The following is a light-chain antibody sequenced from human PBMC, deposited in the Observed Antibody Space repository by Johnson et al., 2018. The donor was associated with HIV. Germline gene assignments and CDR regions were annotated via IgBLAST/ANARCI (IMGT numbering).Light chain of an antibody. J-gene: IGLJ1*01. CDR2: DNN. Sequence: QSVLTQPPSVSAAPGQKVTISCSGSSSNVGNNYVSWYQQLPGTVPKLLIYDNNKRPSGIPDRFSGSKSGTSATLGITALQTGDEADYYCGTWDSNLSVYVFGTGTKVSVL. CDR1: SSNVGNNY. V-gene: IGLV1-51*01. CDR3: GTWDSNLSVYV.